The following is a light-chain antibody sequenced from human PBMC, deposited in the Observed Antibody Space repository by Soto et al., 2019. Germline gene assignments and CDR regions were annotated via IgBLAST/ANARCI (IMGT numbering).Light chain of an antibody. CDR3: SSYRSYYSRV. J-gene: IGLJ1*01. CDR2: EVS. CDR1: IGDVGGYDF. V-gene: IGLV2-14*01. Sequence: QSGRTHPASVSCSPGQSITISCTGTIGDVGGYDFVSSYQQDAGRAPKLLIYEVSRRPSGVSNRFSGSKSGNTASLTISGLQAEDEADYYCSSYRSYYSRVFGTGTMVT.